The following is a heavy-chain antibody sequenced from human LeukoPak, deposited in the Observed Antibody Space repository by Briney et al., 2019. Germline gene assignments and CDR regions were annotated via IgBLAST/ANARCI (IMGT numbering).Heavy chain of an antibody. CDR3: ARDWSSDH. CDR1: GFTFDDYA. CDR2: ISWNSGSI. V-gene: IGHV3-9*01. Sequence: LSGGSLRLSCAASGFTFDDYAIHWVRQAPGKGLEWVSSISWNSGSIGYADSVKGRFTISRDNAKNSLYLQMNSLRAEDTAVYYCARDWSSDHWGQGTLVTVSS. J-gene: IGHJ5*02.